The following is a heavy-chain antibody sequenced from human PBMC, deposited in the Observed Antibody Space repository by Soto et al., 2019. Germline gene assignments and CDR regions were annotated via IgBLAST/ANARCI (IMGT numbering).Heavy chain of an antibody. V-gene: IGHV3-11*01. D-gene: IGHD3-3*01. Sequence: QVQLVESGGDLVKPGGSLRLSCAASGYTFSDYDMSWIRQAPGKGLEWISYIDTSGTKIYYADSVKGRCTITRDNAKHSLYLEMNSLRDEDTAVYYCASHYDMWSGYLSPVDYWGQGTLVTVSS. CDR1: GYTFSDYD. J-gene: IGHJ4*02. CDR2: IDTSGTKI. CDR3: ASHYDMWSGYLSPVDY.